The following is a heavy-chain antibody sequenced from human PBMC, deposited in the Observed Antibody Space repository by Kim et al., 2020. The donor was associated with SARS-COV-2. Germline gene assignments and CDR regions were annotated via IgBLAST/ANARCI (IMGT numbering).Heavy chain of an antibody. CDR3: ARAHPSGSKTDY. V-gene: IGHV4-34*01. D-gene: IGHD3-10*01. Sequence: THNPSLKRRCTISVDTSKTQFSRKLSSVTAADTAVYYCARAHPSGSKTDYWGQGTLVTVSS. J-gene: IGHJ4*02.